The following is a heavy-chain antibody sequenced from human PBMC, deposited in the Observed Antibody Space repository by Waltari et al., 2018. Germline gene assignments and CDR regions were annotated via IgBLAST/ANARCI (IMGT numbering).Heavy chain of an antibody. CDR2: ISSSSSTR. J-gene: IGHJ4*02. V-gene: IGHV3-48*01. CDR3: ARSYDTPNDY. Sequence: EVQLVESGGGLVQPGGSLRLSCAASGFTFSSYSMNWVRQAPGKGLEWVSYISSSSSTRYYADSVKGRFTISRDNAKNSLYLQMNSLRAEDTAVYYCARSYDTPNDYWGQGTLVTVSS. CDR1: GFTFSSYS. D-gene: IGHD3-22*01.